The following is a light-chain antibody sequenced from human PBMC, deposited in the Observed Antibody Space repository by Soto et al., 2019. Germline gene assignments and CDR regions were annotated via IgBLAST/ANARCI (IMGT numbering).Light chain of an antibody. CDR3: QQYNNWPRS. CDR1: QSVSSN. V-gene: IGKV3-15*01. Sequence: EIVMTQSPATLSVSPGERATISCRASQSVSSNLAWFQQKPGQAPRLLIYGASTRATGVPAGFSGSGSGTEFTLTISSLQSEDFAVYYCQQYNNWPRSFGQGTRVEIK. CDR2: GAS. J-gene: IGKJ1*01.